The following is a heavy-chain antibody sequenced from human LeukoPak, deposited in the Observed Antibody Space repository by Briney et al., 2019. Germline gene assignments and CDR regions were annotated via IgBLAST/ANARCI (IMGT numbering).Heavy chain of an antibody. CDR1: GFTFSNYY. D-gene: IGHD1-26*01. J-gene: IGHJ4*02. CDR2: ISGSSTYI. Sequence: GGSLRLSCTTSGFTFSNYYMNWVRQAPGKGLEFVSSISGSSTYIYYADSVKGRFTISRDDAKNSLYLQMNNLRAEDTALYYCARDQRGGTYSDYWGQGTLVTVSS. CDR3: ARDQRGGTYSDY. V-gene: IGHV3-21*01.